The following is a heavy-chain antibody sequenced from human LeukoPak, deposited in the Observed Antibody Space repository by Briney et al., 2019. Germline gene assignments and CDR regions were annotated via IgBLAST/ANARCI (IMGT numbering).Heavy chain of an antibody. CDR3: ARDPHPYYFDY. CDR1: GGSISSYY. CDR2: IYYSGST. J-gene: IGHJ4*02. V-gene: IGHV4-59*01. Sequence: PSETLSLXCTVSGGSISSYYWSWIRRPPGKGLEWIGYIYYSGSTNYNPSLKSRVTISVDTSKNQFSLKLSSVTAADTAVYYCARDPHPYYFDYWGQGTLVTVSS.